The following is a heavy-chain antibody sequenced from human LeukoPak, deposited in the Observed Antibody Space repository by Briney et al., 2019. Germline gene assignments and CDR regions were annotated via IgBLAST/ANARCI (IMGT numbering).Heavy chain of an antibody. CDR1: GFTFSSYA. Sequence: GGSLRLSCAASGFTFSSYAMSWVRQAPGKGLEWVSAISGSGGSTYYADPVKGRFTISRDNSKNTLYLQMNSLRAEDTAVYYCAKGQAVAGTFYYYYYGIDVWGKGTTVTVSS. D-gene: IGHD6-19*01. V-gene: IGHV3-23*01. J-gene: IGHJ6*04. CDR2: ISGSGGST. CDR3: AKGQAVAGTFYYYYYGIDV.